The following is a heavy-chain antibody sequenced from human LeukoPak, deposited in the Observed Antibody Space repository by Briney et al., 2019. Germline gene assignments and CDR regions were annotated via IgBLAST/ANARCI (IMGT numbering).Heavy chain of an antibody. V-gene: IGHV1-2*06. CDR2: INPDSGVT. CDR1: GYTFTGYH. CDR3: ARDHSSSSYYYMDV. J-gene: IGHJ6*03. D-gene: IGHD6-6*01. Sequence: ASVKVSCKASGYTFTGYHMHWVRQAPGQGLEWMGRINPDSGVTNYAQRFQGRVTMTRDTSISTAYMELSRLRSDDTAVFYCARDHSSSSYYYMDVWGKGTTVTVSS.